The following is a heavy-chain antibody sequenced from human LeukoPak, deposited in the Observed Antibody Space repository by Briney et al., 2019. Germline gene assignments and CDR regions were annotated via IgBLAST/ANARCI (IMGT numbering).Heavy chain of an antibody. CDR3: ARQCSGGSCYSGSTDY. J-gene: IGHJ4*02. Sequence: SETLSLTCTVSGGSISSYYWSWIRQPAGKGLELIGRIYTSGSTNYNPSLKSRVTISVDTSKNQFSLKLSSVTAADTAVYYCARQCSGGSCYSGSTDYWGQGTLVTVSS. CDR2: IYTSGST. V-gene: IGHV4-4*07. D-gene: IGHD2-15*01. CDR1: GGSISSYY.